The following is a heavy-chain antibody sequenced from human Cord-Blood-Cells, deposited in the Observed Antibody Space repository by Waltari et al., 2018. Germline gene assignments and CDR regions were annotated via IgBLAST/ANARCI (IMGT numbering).Heavy chain of an antibody. V-gene: IGHV4-31*03. CDR1: GGSISSGGYY. Sequence: QVQLQESGPGLVKPSQTLSLTCNVPGGSISSGGYYWSWIRQHPWKGLELIGYIYYSGSTYYNPSLKSRVTISVDTSKNQFSLKLSSVTAADTAVYYCARDGRGGDWGNFDYWGQGTLVTVSS. CDR3: ARDGRGGDWGNFDY. D-gene: IGHD2-21*01. CDR2: IYYSGST. J-gene: IGHJ4*02.